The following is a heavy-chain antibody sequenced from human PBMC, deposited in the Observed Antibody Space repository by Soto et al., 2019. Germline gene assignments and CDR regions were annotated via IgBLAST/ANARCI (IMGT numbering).Heavy chain of an antibody. CDR2: INPNSGGT. D-gene: IGHD2-21*01. V-gene: IGHV1-2*04. CDR3: ARASEGGGAKIFDY. J-gene: IGHJ4*02. CDR1: GYTFTGYY. Sequence: QVQLVQSGAEVKKPGASVKVSCKASGYTFTGYYMHWVRQAPGQGLEWMGWINPNSGGTNYAQKFQGWVTTTRDMSIRTAYMELSGLRSDDTAVYYCARASEGGGAKIFDYWGQGTLVTVS.